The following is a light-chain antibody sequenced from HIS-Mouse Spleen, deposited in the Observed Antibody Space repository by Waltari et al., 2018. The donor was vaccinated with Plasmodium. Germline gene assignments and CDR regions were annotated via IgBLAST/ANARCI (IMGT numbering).Light chain of an antibody. CDR1: QSVSST. CDR3: QQYNNWPPYT. CDR2: GAS. Sequence: EIVMNQSPATLSVSPGERATLSCRASQSVSSTLAWYQQKPGQAPRLLIYGASTRATGIPARFSGSGSGTEFTLTISSMQSEDFAVYYCQQYNNWPPYTFGQGTKLEIK. V-gene: IGKV3-15*01. J-gene: IGKJ2*01.